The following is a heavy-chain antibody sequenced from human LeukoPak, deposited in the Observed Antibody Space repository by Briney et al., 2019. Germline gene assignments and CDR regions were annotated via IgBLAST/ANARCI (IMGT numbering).Heavy chain of an antibody. CDR1: GGTFSSYA. J-gene: IGHJ4*02. V-gene: IGHV1-18*01. CDR3: ARAYYDFWSGFLSFDY. D-gene: IGHD3-3*01. CDR2: ISAYNGNT. Sequence: ASVKVSCKASGGTFSSYAISWVRQAPGQGLEWMGWISAYNGNTNYAQKLQGRVTMTTDTSTSTAYMELRSLRSDDTAVYYCARAYYDFWSGFLSFDYWGQGTLVTVSS.